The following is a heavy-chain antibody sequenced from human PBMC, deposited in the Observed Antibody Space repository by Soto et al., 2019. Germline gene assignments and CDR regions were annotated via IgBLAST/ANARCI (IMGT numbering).Heavy chain of an antibody. D-gene: IGHD1-1*01. Sequence: EVQVVESGGDLVKPGGSLRLSCVTSGFMFSSAWMSWVRQAPGKGLEWVGRIKSKSDGGARDYAAPVKGRFSISRDDSKKTVYLQMNRLRAEDTAVYYCVEGWNDFWGQRTLVTVSS. CDR3: VEGWNDF. CDR2: IKSKSDGGAR. V-gene: IGHV3-15*01. CDR1: GFMFSSAW. J-gene: IGHJ4*02.